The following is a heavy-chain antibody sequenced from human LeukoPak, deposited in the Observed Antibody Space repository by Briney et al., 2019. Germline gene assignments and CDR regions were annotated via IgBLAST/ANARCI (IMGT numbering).Heavy chain of an antibody. D-gene: IGHD3-22*01. V-gene: IGHV4-31*03. CDR1: DGSIRSGGNY. J-gene: IGHJ4*02. Sequence: PSETLSLTCTVSDGSIRSGGNYWNWIRQPPGRGLEWIGYISYTGNTYYNPSLKSRVTMSLDTSKNQFSLKLRSVTAADTAVYYCARVRDYDSSGYELIDYWGQGTLVTVSS. CDR2: ISYTGNT. CDR3: ARVRDYDSSGYELIDY.